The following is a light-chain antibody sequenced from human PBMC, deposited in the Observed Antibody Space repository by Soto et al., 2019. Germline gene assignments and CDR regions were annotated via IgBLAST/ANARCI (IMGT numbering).Light chain of an antibody. Sequence: DIVMTQSPDSLAVSLGERATINCKSSQSVLYSSNNKNYLAWYQQKPGQPPKLLIYLASTRESGVPDRFSGSGSETDFNLTINSLQAEDVAVYDCHQYYNAPLTFGGGTKVEIK. CDR2: LAS. J-gene: IGKJ4*01. V-gene: IGKV4-1*01. CDR3: HQYYNAPLT. CDR1: QSVLYSSNNKNY.